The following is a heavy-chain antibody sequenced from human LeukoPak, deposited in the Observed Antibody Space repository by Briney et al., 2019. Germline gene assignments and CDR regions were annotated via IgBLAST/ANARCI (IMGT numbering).Heavy chain of an antibody. CDR1: GYSISSGYY. D-gene: IGHD2-8*01. CDR3: ARGRCTNGVCYGLDY. CDR2: IYHGGST. Sequence: SATLSLTCTVAGYSISSGYYWGWIRQPPGKGLEWIGSIYHGGSTYYNPSLKSRVTISVDTSKNQFSLKPSSVTAADTAVYYCARGRCTNGVCYGLDYWGQGTLVTVSS. V-gene: IGHV4-38-2*02. J-gene: IGHJ4*02.